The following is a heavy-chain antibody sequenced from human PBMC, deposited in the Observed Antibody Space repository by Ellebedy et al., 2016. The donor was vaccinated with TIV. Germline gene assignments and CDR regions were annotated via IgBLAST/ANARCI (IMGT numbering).Heavy chain of an antibody. V-gene: IGHV6-1*01. Sequence: MPSETLSLTCAISGDSVSDSSTTWTWLRQSPWRGLECLGRTYYRSKWYNEYAVSVESRITINSDTSKNQFSLQLSSVTPEDTAIYYCAREIRAYDSWGQGTLVTVSS. J-gene: IGHJ4*02. CDR1: GDSVSDSSTT. CDR2: TYYRSKWYN. CDR3: AREIRAYDS.